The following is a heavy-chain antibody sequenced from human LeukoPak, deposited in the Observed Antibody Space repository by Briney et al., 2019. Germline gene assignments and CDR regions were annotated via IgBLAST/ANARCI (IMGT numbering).Heavy chain of an antibody. D-gene: IGHD3-22*01. Sequence: SETLSLTCTVSGGSISSGSYYWSWIRQPAGKGLEWIGRIYTSGSTNYNPSLKSRVTISVDTSKNQFSLKLSSVTAADTAVYYCARGNYYDSRTYYRAFDIWGQGTMVIVSS. CDR1: GGSISSGSYY. CDR3: ARGNYYDSRTYYRAFDI. V-gene: IGHV4-61*02. J-gene: IGHJ3*02. CDR2: IYTSGST.